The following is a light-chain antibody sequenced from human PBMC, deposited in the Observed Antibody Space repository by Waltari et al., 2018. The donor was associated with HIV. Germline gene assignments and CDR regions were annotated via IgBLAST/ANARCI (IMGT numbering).Light chain of an antibody. V-gene: IGLV1-44*01. Sequence: QSVLTQPPSASGTPGQRVTISCSGSSSTIGSNTVNWYQQLPGTAPKLLIYSNNQRPSGVPDRFSGSKSGTSASLAISGLQSEDEADYYCAAWDVSLIWVFGGGTKLTVL. CDR1: SSTIGSNT. CDR2: SNN. CDR3: AAWDVSLIWV. J-gene: IGLJ3*02.